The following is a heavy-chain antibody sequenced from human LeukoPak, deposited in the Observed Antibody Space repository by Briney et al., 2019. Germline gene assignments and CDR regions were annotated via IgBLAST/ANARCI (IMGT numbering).Heavy chain of an antibody. J-gene: IGHJ4*02. D-gene: IGHD1-26*01. CDR1: GFTFSSTY. V-gene: IGHV3-7*01. Sequence: GGSLRLSCAASGFTFSSTYMSWVRQAPGKGLEWVANIKQDGSAKYYEDSVKGRFTISRDNAKNSLYLQMNSLRAEDTAVYYCARDFQWGFDYWGQGTLVTVSS. CDR3: ARDFQWGFDY. CDR2: IKQDGSAK.